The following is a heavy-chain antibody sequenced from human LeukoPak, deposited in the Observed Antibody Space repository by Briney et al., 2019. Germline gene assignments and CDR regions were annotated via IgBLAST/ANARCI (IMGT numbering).Heavy chain of an antibody. Sequence: GGSLRLSCAASGFTFSSYAMSWVRQAPGKGLEWVSAISGSGGSTYYADSVKGRFTISRDNSKNTLHLQMNSLRAEDTAVYYCAKDLLGPGIAGKDWFDPWGQGTLVTVS. D-gene: IGHD6-13*01. CDR2: ISGSGGST. CDR1: GFTFSSYA. V-gene: IGHV3-23*01. J-gene: IGHJ5*02. CDR3: AKDLLGPGIAGKDWFDP.